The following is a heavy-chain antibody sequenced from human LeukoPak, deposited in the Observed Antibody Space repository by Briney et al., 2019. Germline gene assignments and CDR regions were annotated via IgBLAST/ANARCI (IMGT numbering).Heavy chain of an antibody. CDR3: AGHTIFGVVLDY. V-gene: IGHV3-48*03. Sequence: PGGSLRLSCAASGYTFSSYETNWVRQAPGKGLEWVSYISSSGSTIYYADSVKGRFTISRDNAKNSLYLQMNSLRAEDTAVYYCAGHTIFGVVLDYWGQGTLVTVSS. CDR2: ISSSGSTI. CDR1: GYTFSSYE. J-gene: IGHJ4*02. D-gene: IGHD3-3*01.